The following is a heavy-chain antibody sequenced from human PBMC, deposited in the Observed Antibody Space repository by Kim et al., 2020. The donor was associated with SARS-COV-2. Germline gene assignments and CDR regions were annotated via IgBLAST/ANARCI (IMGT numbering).Heavy chain of an antibody. Sequence: ASVKVSCKASGYTFTSYAMHWVRQAPGQRLEWMGWINAGNGNTKYSQKFQGRVTITRDTSASTAYMELSSLRSEDTAVYYCARTYSSFWLDNWFDPWGQGTLVTVSS. J-gene: IGHJ5*02. CDR2: INAGNGNT. D-gene: IGHD6-6*01. V-gene: IGHV1-3*01. CDR3: ARTYSSFWLDNWFDP. CDR1: GYTFTSYA.